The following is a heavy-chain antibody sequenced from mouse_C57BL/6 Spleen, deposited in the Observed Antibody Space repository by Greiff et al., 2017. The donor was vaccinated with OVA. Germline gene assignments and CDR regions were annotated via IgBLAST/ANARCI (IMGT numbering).Heavy chain of an antibody. Sequence: VQLQQPGAELVRPGASVKLSCKATGYTFTGYWIEWVKQRPGHGLEWIGEILPGSGSTNYNEKFKGKATFTADTSSNTAYMQLSSLTTEDSAIYYCARITTVVATNYAMDYWGQGTSVTVSS. CDR1: GYTFTGYW. J-gene: IGHJ4*01. V-gene: IGHV1-9*01. CDR2: ILPGSGST. D-gene: IGHD1-1*01. CDR3: ARITTVVATNYAMDY.